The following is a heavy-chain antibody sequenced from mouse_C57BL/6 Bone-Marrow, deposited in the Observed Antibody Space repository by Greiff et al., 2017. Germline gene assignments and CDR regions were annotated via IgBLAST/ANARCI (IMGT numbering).Heavy chain of an antibody. Sequence: EVQLVESGAGLVKPGGSLKLSCAASGFTFSSYAMSWVRQTPEKRLEWVAYISSGGDYIYYADTVKGRFTISRDNARNTLYLQMSSLKSEDTAMYYCTRDHYYGSSYRYFDVWGTGTTVTVSS. CDR1: GFTFSSYA. J-gene: IGHJ1*03. D-gene: IGHD1-1*01. CDR2: ISSGGDYI. CDR3: TRDHYYGSSYRYFDV. V-gene: IGHV5-9-1*02.